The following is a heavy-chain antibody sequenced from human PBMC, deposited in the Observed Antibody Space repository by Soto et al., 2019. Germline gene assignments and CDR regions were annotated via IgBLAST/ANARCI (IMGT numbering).Heavy chain of an antibody. CDR2: IWYDGSNK. Sequence: QPGGSLRLSCAASGFTFSSYGMHWVRQAPGKGLEWVAVIWYDGSNKYYADSVKGRFTISRDNSKNTLYLQMNSLRAEDTAVYYCARDLEDVDTAIDYYGMDAWGQGTTVTVSS. J-gene: IGHJ6*02. V-gene: IGHV3-33*01. D-gene: IGHD5-18*01. CDR3: ARDLEDVDTAIDYYGMDA. CDR1: GFTFSSYG.